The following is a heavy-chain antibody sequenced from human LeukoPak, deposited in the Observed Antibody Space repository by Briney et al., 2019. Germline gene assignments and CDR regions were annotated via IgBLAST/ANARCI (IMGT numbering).Heavy chain of an antibody. D-gene: IGHD3-22*01. V-gene: IGHV3-7*01. Sequence: WGSLRLSCAASGFTFSSYWMSWVRQTPGKGLEWVANIKQDGSEKYYVDSVKGRFTISRDNAKKSLSVQMNSLRAEDTAVYYCARRGGWDDSSAYYHFDYWGQGTLATVSS. CDR3: ARRGGWDDSSAYYHFDY. J-gene: IGHJ4*02. CDR2: IKQDGSEK. CDR1: GFTFSSYW.